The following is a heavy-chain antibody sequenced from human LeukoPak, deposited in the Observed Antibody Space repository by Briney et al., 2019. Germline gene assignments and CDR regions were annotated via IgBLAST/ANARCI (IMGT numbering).Heavy chain of an antibody. CDR1: GDTVSSNKAA. V-gene: IGHV6-1*01. Sequence: SQTLSLTCAISGDTVSSNKAAWNWIRQSPSRGLEWLGRTYYRSKWYSDYAVSVKSRITINPDTSKNQFSLQLRSVTPEDTAVYYRARVLDTANSYYFDYWGQGTLVTVSS. CDR3: ARVLDTANSYYFDY. J-gene: IGHJ4*02. D-gene: IGHD5-18*01. CDR2: TYYRSKWYS.